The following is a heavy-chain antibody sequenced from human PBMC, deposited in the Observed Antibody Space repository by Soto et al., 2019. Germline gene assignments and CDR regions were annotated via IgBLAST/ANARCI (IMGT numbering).Heavy chain of an antibody. D-gene: IGHD6-25*01. Sequence: SETLSLTCTVSGGSISSSSYYWGWIRQPPGKGLEWIGSIYYSGSTYYNPSLKSRVTISVDTSKNQFSLKLSSVTAADTAVYYCARLAATSPPGLALFDYWGQGTLVTVSS. J-gene: IGHJ4*02. CDR2: IYYSGST. V-gene: IGHV4-39*01. CDR1: GGSISSSSYY. CDR3: ARLAATSPPGLALFDY.